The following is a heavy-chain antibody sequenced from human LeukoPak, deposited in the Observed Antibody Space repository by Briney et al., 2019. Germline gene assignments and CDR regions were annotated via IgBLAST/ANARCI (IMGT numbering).Heavy chain of an antibody. CDR1: GFTFSYYS. CDR2: ISSSSSTI. Sequence: GGSLRLSCAASGFTFSYYSMNWVRQAPGKGLEWVSYISSSSSTIYYADSVKGRFTISRDNARDSLYLQMNSLRDEDTAVYYCARDGGGYKAPGGPGHWGQGTLVTVSS. CDR3: ARDGGGYKAPGGPGH. D-gene: IGHD5-24*01. V-gene: IGHV3-48*02. J-gene: IGHJ4*02.